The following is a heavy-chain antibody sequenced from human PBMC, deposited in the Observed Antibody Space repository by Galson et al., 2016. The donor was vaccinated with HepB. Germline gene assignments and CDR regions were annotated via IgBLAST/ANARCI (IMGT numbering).Heavy chain of an antibody. CDR1: GFIFTNYA. Sequence: SLRLSCAASGFIFTNYAMTWVRQAPGKGLEWVANIKQDGSEKEYVDSVKGRFTISRDDAKNSLYLQMNSLRAEDTAVYYCARESIGGFDPWGQGTLVTVSS. D-gene: IGHD3-16*01. V-gene: IGHV3-7*01. CDR3: ARESIGGFDP. J-gene: IGHJ5*02. CDR2: IKQDGSEK.